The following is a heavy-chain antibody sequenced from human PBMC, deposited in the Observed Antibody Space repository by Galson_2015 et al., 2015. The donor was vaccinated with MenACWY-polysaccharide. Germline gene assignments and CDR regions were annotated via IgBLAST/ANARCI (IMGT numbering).Heavy chain of an antibody. CDR2: IYYSGST. CDR1: GGSISSGDYY. CDR3: ASGDSSGWPYYYYGMDV. J-gene: IGHJ6*02. V-gene: IGHV4-30-4*01. D-gene: IGHD6-19*01. Sequence: LSLTCTVSGGSISSGDYYWSWIRQPPGKGLEWIGYIYYSGSTYYNPSLKSRVTISVDTSKNQFSLKLSSVTAADTAVYYCASGDSSGWPYYYYGMDVWGQGTTVTVSS.